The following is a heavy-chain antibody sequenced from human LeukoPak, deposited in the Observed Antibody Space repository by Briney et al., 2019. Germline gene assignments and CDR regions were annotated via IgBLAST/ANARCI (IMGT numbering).Heavy chain of an antibody. V-gene: IGHV3-30*18. CDR2: ISFDGSKK. CDR1: GFTFSSYG. D-gene: IGHD5-18*01. J-gene: IGHJ3*02. Sequence: QPGRSLRLSCAASGFTFSSYGMHWVRQAPGKGLEWVALISFDGSKKYLADSVKGRFTIFRDNSKNTLYLQMNSLIPDDTAVYYCAKGRQQWWTFDALDIWGQETMVTVSS. CDR3: AKGRQQWWTFDALDI.